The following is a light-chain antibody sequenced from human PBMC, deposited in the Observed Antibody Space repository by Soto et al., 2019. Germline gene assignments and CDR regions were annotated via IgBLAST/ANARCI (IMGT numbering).Light chain of an antibody. CDR1: SSDVGGYNY. J-gene: IGLJ1*01. CDR3: SSYTNSSTFYV. Sequence: QSALTQPASVSGSPGQSITISCTGTSSDVGGYNYVSWYQHHPGKAPKLMISQVSNRPSGVSIRFSGSKSGNTASLTISGLQAEDEADYYCSSYTNSSTFYVFGTGTQLTVL. V-gene: IGLV2-14*01. CDR2: QVS.